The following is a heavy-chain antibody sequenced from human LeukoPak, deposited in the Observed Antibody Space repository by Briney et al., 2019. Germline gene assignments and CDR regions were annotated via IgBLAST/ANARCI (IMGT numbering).Heavy chain of an antibody. Sequence: ASMKVSCKASGYTFTSYDINWVRQATGQGLEWMGWMNPNSGNTGYAQKFQGRVTMTRNTSISTAYMELSSLRSEDTAVYYCARGPEFRTVTISSVYCMDVWGKGTTVTVSS. D-gene: IGHD4-11*01. CDR1: GYTFTSYD. CDR2: MNPNSGNT. V-gene: IGHV1-8*01. J-gene: IGHJ6*03. CDR3: ARGPEFRTVTISSVYCMDV.